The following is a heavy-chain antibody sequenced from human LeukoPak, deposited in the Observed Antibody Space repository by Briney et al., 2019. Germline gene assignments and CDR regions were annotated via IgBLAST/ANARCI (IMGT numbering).Heavy chain of an antibody. CDR3: ARTSGGYNFFDY. Sequence: KPSETLSLTCTVSGGSISSSSYYWGWIRQPPGKGLEWIGSIYYSGSAYYNPSLKSRVTISVDTPKNQFSLKLSSVTAADTAVYYCARTSGGYNFFDYWGQGTLVTVSS. CDR1: GGSISSSSYY. V-gene: IGHV4-39*01. J-gene: IGHJ4*02. CDR2: IYYSGSA. D-gene: IGHD5-24*01.